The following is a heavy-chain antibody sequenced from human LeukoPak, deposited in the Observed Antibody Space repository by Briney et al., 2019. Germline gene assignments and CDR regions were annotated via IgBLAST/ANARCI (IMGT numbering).Heavy chain of an antibody. CDR2: ISYDGSNK. Sequence: GRSLRLSCAASGFTFSSYAMHWVRQAPGKGLEWVAVISYDGSNKYYADSVKGRFTISRDNSKNTLYLQMNSLRAEDTAVYYCARDRVGATDYFDYWGQGTPVTVSS. J-gene: IGHJ4*02. CDR3: ARDRVGATDYFDY. D-gene: IGHD1-26*01. CDR1: GFTFSSYA. V-gene: IGHV3-30-3*01.